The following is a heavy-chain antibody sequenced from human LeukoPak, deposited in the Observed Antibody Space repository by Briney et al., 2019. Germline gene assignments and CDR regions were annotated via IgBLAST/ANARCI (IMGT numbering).Heavy chain of an antibody. J-gene: IGHJ5*02. CDR3: ARNWFDP. Sequence: PGGSLRPSCAASGFTVSSDYMSWVRQAPGKGLEWVSVIYSGGSTYYADSVKGRFTISGDKSKNTVYLQMNSLRFEDTAMYYCARNWFDPWGQGTLVTVSS. CDR1: GFTVSSDY. CDR2: IYSGGST. V-gene: IGHV3-53*05.